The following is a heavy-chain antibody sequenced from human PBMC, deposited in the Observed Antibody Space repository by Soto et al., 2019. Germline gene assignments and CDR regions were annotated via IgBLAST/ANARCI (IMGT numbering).Heavy chain of an antibody. J-gene: IGHJ4*01. CDR2: MNPSSGET. V-gene: IGHV1-8*01. CDR1: GYNFTNCD. D-gene: IGHD2-15*01. Sequence: GASVKVSCKTSGYNFTNCDINWVRQAPGRGLVWMGWMNPSSGETGSAQNFQGRVTMTRDISTRTFFMQLTSLRSEDTAIYYCARLAEYCNGIKCYSNFDFWGRGIQVTVSS. CDR3: ARLAEYCNGIKCYSNFDF.